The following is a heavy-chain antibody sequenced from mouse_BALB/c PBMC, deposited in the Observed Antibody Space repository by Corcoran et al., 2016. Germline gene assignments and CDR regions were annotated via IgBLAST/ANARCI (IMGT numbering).Heavy chain of an antibody. CDR3: VLYGNSGLAY. CDR2: IDPANGHT. V-gene: IGHV14-3*02. D-gene: IGHD2-10*02. CDR1: GFNIKDTY. Sequence: EVQLQQSGAELVKPGASVKLSCTASGFNIKDTYMHWVKQRPEQGLEWIGRIDPANGHTKYDPKFQGKATITADTSSNTAYLQLSSLTSEDTAVYYCVLYGNSGLAYWCQGTLVTVSA. J-gene: IGHJ3*01.